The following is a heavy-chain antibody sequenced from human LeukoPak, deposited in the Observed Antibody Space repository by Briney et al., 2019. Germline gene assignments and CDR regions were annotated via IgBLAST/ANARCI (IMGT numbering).Heavy chain of an antibody. CDR2: MNPNSGNT. Sequence: ASVKVSCKASGYTFTSYDINWVRQATGQGLEWMGWMNPNSGNTGYAQKFQGRVTITRNTSISTAYMELSSLRSEDTAVYYCARGAKWGSGSYYFPLGYYYYMDVWGKGTTVTVSS. J-gene: IGHJ6*03. V-gene: IGHV1-8*03. D-gene: IGHD3-10*01. CDR1: GYTFTSYD. CDR3: ARGAKWGSGSYYFPLGYYYYMDV.